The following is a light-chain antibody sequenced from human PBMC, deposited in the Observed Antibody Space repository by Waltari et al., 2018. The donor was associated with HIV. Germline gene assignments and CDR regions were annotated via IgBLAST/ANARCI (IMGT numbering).Light chain of an antibody. J-gene: IGLJ3*02. CDR2: GNS. V-gene: IGLV1-40*01. Sequence: QSVLTQPPSVSGAPGQRVTISCTGSSSNIGAGYGVHWYQQLPGTAPKLLIYGNSNRPSGVPDRFSGSKSGTSASLAITGLQAEDEADYCCQSYDSSLSGSVFGGGTKLTVL. CDR3: QSYDSSLSGSV. CDR1: SSNIGAGYG.